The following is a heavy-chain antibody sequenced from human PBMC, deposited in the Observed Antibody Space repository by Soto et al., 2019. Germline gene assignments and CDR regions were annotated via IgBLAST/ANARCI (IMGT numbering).Heavy chain of an antibody. J-gene: IGHJ5*02. CDR2: IYYSGSS. D-gene: IGHD3-10*01. V-gene: IGHV4-30-4*01. Sequence: SETLSLTCTVSGGSISSGDNYWNWIRQPPGKALEWIGYIYYSGSSYYNPSLNSRLTISVDTSKNQFSLRLSSVTAADTAVYDFASSGTSPRRLDPCGQGTLVTVSA. CDR3: ASSGTSPRRLDP. CDR1: GGSISSGDNY.